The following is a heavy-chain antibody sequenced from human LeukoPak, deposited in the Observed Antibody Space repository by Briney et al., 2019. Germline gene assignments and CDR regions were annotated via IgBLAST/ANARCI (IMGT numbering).Heavy chain of an antibody. CDR3: ARDLSGVTGYTYGRGIDY. CDR1: GFTFSNYN. V-gene: IGHV3-7*01. D-gene: IGHD5-18*01. J-gene: IGHJ4*02. Sequence: SGGSLRLSCAASGFTFSNYNMNWVRQAPGKGLEWVANIKKDGSEKYYVDSVKGRFTISRDNAKTSLYLQMNSLRAEDTAVYYCARDLSGVTGYTYGRGIDYWGQGTLVTVSS. CDR2: IKKDGSEK.